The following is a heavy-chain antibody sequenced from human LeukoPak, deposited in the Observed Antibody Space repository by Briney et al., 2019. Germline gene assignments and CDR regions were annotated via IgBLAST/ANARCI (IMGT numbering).Heavy chain of an antibody. J-gene: IGHJ3*02. Sequence: SVKVSCKASGGTFSSYAIIWVRQAPGQGLEWMGGIIPIFGTANYAQKFQGRVTITTDESTSTAYMELSSLRSEDTAVYYCARGFALDWGVNDAFDIWGQGTMVTVSS. CDR2: IIPIFGTA. CDR3: ARGFALDWGVNDAFDI. D-gene: IGHD3/OR15-3a*01. CDR1: GGTFSSYA. V-gene: IGHV1-69*05.